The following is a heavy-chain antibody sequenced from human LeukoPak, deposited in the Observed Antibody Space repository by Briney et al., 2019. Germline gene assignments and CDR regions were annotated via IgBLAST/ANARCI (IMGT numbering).Heavy chain of an antibody. J-gene: IGHJ4*02. V-gene: IGHV3-30*02. CDR2: IRYDGSDK. CDR1: GFIFSDYG. CDR3: AKLYGSGTSYHPLDY. Sequence: GGSLRLSCAASGFIFSDYGMHWVRQAPGKGLEWVAFIRYDGSDKYYADSVKGRFTNSRDDSKNTLYLQTNSLRPEDTAVYYCAKLYGSGTSYHPLDYWGQGTLVTVSS. D-gene: IGHD3-10*01.